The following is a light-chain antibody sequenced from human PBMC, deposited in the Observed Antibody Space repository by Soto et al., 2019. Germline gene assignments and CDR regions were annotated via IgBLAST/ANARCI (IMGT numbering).Light chain of an antibody. V-gene: IGLV2-23*01. Sequence: QSVLTQSASMSGSPGQSITISCTGSSSDVGNYNLVSWYLQYPGKAPKIIIYEGSKRPSGVSNRFSGSKSGNTASLTISGLQAEDEADYYCCSYAGKSTWVFGGGTKVTVL. CDR2: EGS. J-gene: IGLJ3*02. CDR3: CSYAGKSTWV. CDR1: SSDVGNYNL.